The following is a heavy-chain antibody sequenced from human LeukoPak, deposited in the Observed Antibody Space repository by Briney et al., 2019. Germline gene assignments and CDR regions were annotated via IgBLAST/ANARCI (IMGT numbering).Heavy chain of an antibody. J-gene: IGHJ4*02. CDR2: ISYDGSNK. CDR1: GFTFCSYV. D-gene: IGHD6-19*01. CDR3: AKSNYRSVAGTPWGYVVH. V-gene: IGHV3-30-3*02. Sequence: GGSLRHSCADSGFTFCSYVLYWVRQAPGKGLEWVAVISYDGSNKYYADSVKGRFTISRDNSKNTLYVQMNSLRAEDTAVYYCAKSNYRSVAGTPWGYVVHWGEGTLVTVSS.